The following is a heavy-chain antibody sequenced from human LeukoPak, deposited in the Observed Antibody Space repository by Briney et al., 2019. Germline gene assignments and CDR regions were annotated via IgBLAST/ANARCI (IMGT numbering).Heavy chain of an antibody. CDR3: ARASSGYDHLDY. D-gene: IGHD5-12*01. V-gene: IGHV4-30-2*01. Sequence: SETLSLTCAVSGGSISSGGYSWSWIRQPPGKGLEWIGYIYHSGSTYYNPSLKSRVTISVDRSKNKFSLKLSSVTAADTAVYYCARASSGYDHLDYWGQGTLVTVSS. J-gene: IGHJ4*02. CDR1: GGSISSGGYS. CDR2: IYHSGST.